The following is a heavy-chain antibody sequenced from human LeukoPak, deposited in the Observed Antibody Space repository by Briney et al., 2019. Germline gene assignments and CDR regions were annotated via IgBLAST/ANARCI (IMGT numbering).Heavy chain of an antibody. D-gene: IGHD6-19*01. CDR2: VNPDGRST. J-gene: IGHJ4*02. CDR3: AKEVAAHFDY. CDR1: GFMFSSYW. Sequence: QTGGSLRLSCAASGFMFSSYWMHWVRQAPGKGLVWVSRVNPDGRSTSHADSVKGRFTISRDNSKNTLYLQMNSLRAEDTAVYYCAKEVAAHFDYWGQGTLVTVSS. V-gene: IGHV3-74*01.